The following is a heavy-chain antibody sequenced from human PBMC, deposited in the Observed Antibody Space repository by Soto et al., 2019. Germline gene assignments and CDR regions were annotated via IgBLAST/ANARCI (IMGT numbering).Heavy chain of an antibody. Sequence: SETLSLTCTVSGGSITSSSYYWGWIRQPPGKGLEWIGSIYYSGSTYYNPSLKSRVTISVDTSKTQFSLKLSSVTAADTAVYYCARLVGQWLAFWYFDLWGRGTLVTVSS. V-gene: IGHV4-39*01. CDR2: IYYSGST. D-gene: IGHD6-19*01. J-gene: IGHJ2*01. CDR1: GGSITSSSYY. CDR3: ARLVGQWLAFWYFDL.